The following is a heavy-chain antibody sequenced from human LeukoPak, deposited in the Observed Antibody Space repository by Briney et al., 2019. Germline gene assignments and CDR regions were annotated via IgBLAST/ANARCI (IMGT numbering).Heavy chain of an antibody. CDR1: GFTFSNYW. V-gene: IGHV3-74*01. D-gene: IGHD4-11*01. CDR2: INIDGSRT. Sequence: PGGSLRLFCACSGFTFSNYWVHWVRQAPGKGLVWVSRINIDGSRTDYADSVRGRFTISRDNAKNTLPLQMNSLTAEDTAVYYCVRSMGGSNDFWGQGTLVTVSS. J-gene: IGHJ4*02. CDR3: VRSMGGSNDF.